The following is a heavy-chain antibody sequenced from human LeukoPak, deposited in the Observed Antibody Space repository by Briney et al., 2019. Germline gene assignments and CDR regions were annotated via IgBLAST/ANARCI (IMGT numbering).Heavy chain of an antibody. CDR2: ISSSSSTI. CDR3: ARIETVADAFDI. CDR1: GXTFSSYS. J-gene: IGHJ3*02. Sequence: GGSLRLSSAASGXTFSSYSMNWVRQAPGKGLEWVSYISSSSSTIYYADSVRGRSTISRDNSKNTLYLQMNSLRAEDTAVYYCARIETVADAFDIWGQGTMVTVSS. D-gene: IGHD1-1*01. V-gene: IGHV3-48*01.